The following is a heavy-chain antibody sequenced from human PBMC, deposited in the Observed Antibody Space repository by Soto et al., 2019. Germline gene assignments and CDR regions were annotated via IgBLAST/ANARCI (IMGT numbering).Heavy chain of an antibody. D-gene: IGHD3-16*02. CDR3: AHFRDYDYVWGSYRYGFDY. CDR2: IYWNDDK. J-gene: IGHJ4*02. Sequence: SGPTLVNPTQTLTLTCTFSGFSLSTIGVGVGWIRQPPGKALEWLALIYWNDDKRYSPSLKSRLTITKDTSKNQVVLTMTNMDPVDTATYYCAHFRDYDYVWGSYRYGFDYWGQGTLVTVSS. CDR1: GFSLSTIGVG. V-gene: IGHV2-5*01.